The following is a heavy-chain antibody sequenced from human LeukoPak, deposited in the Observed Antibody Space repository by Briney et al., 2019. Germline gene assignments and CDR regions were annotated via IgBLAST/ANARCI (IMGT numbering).Heavy chain of an antibody. J-gene: IGHJ1*01. CDR1: GFTFSSYG. CDR2: IRYDGSNK. Sequence: GGSLRLSCAASGFTFSSYGMHWVRQAPGKGLEWVAFIRYDGSNKYYADSVKGRFTIPRDNSKNTLYLQMNSLRAEDTAVYYCAKGLSGSYLQYFQHWGQGTLVTVSS. V-gene: IGHV3-30*02. D-gene: IGHD1-26*01. CDR3: AKGLSGSYLQYFQH.